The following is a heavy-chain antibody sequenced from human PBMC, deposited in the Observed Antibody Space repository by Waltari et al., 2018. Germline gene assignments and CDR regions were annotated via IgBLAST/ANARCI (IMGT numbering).Heavy chain of an antibody. Sequence: QVQLVQSGAEVKKPGASVKVSCKASGYTFTSYGISWVRQAPGQGLGWMGWISAYNGNTNYAQKLQGRVTMTTDTSTSTAYMELRSLRSDDTAVYYCARDSLPTYYYDSSGYYYESYWGQGTLVTVSS. CDR3: ARDSLPTYYYDSSGYYYESY. D-gene: IGHD3-22*01. CDR1: GYTFTSYG. J-gene: IGHJ4*02. CDR2: ISAYNGNT. V-gene: IGHV1-18*01.